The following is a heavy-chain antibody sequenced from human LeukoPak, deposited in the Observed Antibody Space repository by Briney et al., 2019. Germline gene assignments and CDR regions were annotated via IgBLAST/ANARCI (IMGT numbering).Heavy chain of an antibody. J-gene: IGHJ4*02. V-gene: IGHV1-69*13. CDR2: ITPIFGTA. CDR1: GYSFTNFG. Sequence: SVKVSCKASGYSFTNFGISWVRQAPGQGLEWMGGITPIFGTAKYAQKFQGRVTITADESTSTAYMELSSLRSEDTAVYYCAREEDSREYWGQGTLVTVSS. D-gene: IGHD2-15*01. CDR3: AREEDSREY.